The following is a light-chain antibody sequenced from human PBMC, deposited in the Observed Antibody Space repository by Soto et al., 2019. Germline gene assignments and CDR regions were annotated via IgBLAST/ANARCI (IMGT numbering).Light chain of an antibody. CDR2: DAS. CDR1: QSISSNY. CDR3: QQYGSSPPFT. J-gene: IGKJ1*01. V-gene: IGKV3-20*01. Sequence: ENVLTQSPVTLSLSPGERATLSCRAIQSISSNYVAWYQQKPGQAPRLLIYDASSRATGIPNRFSGSGSGTDFTLTISRLEPEDFAVYYCQQYGSSPPFTFGQGTKVDI.